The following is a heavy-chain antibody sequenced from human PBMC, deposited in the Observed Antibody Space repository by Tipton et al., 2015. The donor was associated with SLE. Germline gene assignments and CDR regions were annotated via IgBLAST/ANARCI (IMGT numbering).Heavy chain of an antibody. CDR1: GGSLSRYY. J-gene: IGHJ4*02. D-gene: IGHD6-13*01. V-gene: IGHV4-59*01. CDR3: ARARGAAGQDLDY. Sequence: LSLTCTVSGGSLSRYYWSWIRQPPGKGLEWIGYIYYSGSTNYNPSLKSRVTISVDTSKNQFSLKLSSVTAADTAGYYCARARGAAGQDLDYWGQGTLVTVSS. CDR2: IYYSGST.